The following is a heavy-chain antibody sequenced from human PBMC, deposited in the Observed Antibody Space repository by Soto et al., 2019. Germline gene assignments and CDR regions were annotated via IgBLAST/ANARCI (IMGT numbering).Heavy chain of an antibody. CDR2: IYNSGNT. J-gene: IGHJ4*02. CDR1: GGSISGYF. CDR3: ARRYGYSFDD. Sequence: PSETLSLTCTVSGGSISGYFWSWIRQPPGKGLQWIGNIYNSGNTNYNPSLKSRVTISVDTSKNQFSLKLSSVTAADTAVYYCARRYGYSFDDWGQGTLVTVSS. D-gene: IGHD1-1*01. V-gene: IGHV4-59*08.